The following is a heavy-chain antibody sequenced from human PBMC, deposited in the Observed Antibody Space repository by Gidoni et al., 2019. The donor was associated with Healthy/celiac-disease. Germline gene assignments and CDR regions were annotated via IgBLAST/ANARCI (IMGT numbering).Heavy chain of an antibody. Sequence: QVQLVQSGAEVKKPGSSVKVSCKASGGTFSRYAISWVRQAPGQGLEWMGGILPIFGTANYAQKFQGRVTITADESTSTAYMELSSLRSEDTAVYYCARGDSSGYYYDYFDYWGQGTLVTVSS. J-gene: IGHJ4*02. CDR2: ILPIFGTA. V-gene: IGHV1-69*01. D-gene: IGHD3-22*01. CDR1: GGTFSRYA. CDR3: ARGDSSGYYYDYFDY.